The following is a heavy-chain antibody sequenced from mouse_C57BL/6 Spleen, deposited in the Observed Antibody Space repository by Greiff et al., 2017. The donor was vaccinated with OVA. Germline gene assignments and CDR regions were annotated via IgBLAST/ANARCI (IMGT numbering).Heavy chain of an antibody. Sequence: VQLQQPGAELVKPGASVKLSCKASGYTFTSYWMHWVKQRPGRGLEWIGRIDPNSGGTKYNEKFKSKATLTVDKPYSTAYMQLSSLTSEDSAVYYCASPDYYGSSYDYAMDYWGQGTSVTVSS. D-gene: IGHD1-1*01. CDR2: IDPNSGGT. J-gene: IGHJ4*01. V-gene: IGHV1-72*01. CDR3: ASPDYYGSSYDYAMDY. CDR1: GYTFTSYW.